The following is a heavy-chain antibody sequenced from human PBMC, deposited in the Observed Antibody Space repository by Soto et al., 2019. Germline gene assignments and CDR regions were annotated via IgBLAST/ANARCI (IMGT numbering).Heavy chain of an antibody. J-gene: IGHJ4*02. CDR3: ASHVHNQGYEYYFDS. Sequence: QLQLQESGPGLVKPSETLPLTCTASGGSISSNSYYWGWIRQSPGKGLEWIGSIGYTGTIYYNPSLPRRVTMSVDTSENQLSLRLSSMTAADTAVYYCASHVHNQGYEYYFDSWSQGTLVTVSS. CDR1: GGSISSNSYY. D-gene: IGHD3-3*01. V-gene: IGHV4-39*01. CDR2: IGYTGTI.